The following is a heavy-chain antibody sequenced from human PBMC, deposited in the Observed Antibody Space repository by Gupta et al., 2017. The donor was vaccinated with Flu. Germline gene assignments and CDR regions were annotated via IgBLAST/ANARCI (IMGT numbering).Heavy chain of an antibody. D-gene: IGHD3-16*01. V-gene: IGHV3-73*01. J-gene: IGHJ4*02. CDR2: IRSKANSYAT. CDR1: GFTFSGSA. Sequence: EVQLVESGGGLVQPGGSLKLPCAASGFTFSGSALHWVRQASGKGLEWVGRIRSKANSYATAYAASVKGRFTISRDDSKNTAYLQMNSLKTEDTAVYYCTRLGEMATHDFDYWGQGTLVTVSS. CDR3: TRLGEMATHDFDY.